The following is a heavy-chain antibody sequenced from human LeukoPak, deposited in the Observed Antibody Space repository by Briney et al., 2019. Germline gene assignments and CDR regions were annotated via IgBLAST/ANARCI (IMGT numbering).Heavy chain of an antibody. Sequence: GASVKVSFKASGYTFTGYYMHWVRQAPAQGLDWMGWINPNSGGTNNAQKFQGRLTITRDTSISTAYMELSRLRSDDTAVYYCARDTSVGWFDPWGQGTLVTVSS. CDR1: GYTFTGYY. CDR3: ARDTSVGWFDP. J-gene: IGHJ5*02. V-gene: IGHV1-2*02. CDR2: INPNSGGT.